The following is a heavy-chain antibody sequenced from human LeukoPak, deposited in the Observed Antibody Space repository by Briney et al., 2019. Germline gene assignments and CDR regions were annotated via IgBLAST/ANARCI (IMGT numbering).Heavy chain of an antibody. D-gene: IGHD2/OR15-2a*01. Sequence: GGSLRLSCAASGFTFSNYAITWVRQAPGKGLEWVSAISGSGSSTYYADSVKGRFTISRDNSKNTLYLQMNSLRAEDTAVYYCAKHTLRDTFSMDVWGKGTTVTISS. CDR3: AKHTLRDTFSMDV. V-gene: IGHV3-23*01. CDR1: GFTFSNYA. CDR2: ISGSGSST. J-gene: IGHJ6*03.